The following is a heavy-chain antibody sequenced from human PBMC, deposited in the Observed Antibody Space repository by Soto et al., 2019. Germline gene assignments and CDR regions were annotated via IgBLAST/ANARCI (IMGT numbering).Heavy chain of an antibody. CDR2: IYYSGAT. CDR3: ARERPRYHWFDP. Sequence: SETLSLTCTVSGGSINSVTDYWSWIRQYPGKGLEWIGYIYYSGATYYSPSPKSRVTISLGTSKNHFSLRLSSVTAADTAVYYCARERPRYHWFDPWGQGTLVTVSS. J-gene: IGHJ5*02. D-gene: IGHD2-2*01. V-gene: IGHV4-31*03. CDR1: GGSINSVTDY.